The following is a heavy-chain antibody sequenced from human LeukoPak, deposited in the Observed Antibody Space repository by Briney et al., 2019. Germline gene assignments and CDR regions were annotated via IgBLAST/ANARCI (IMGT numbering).Heavy chain of an antibody. CDR2: ISSSSSYI. CDR1: GFTFSSYS. V-gene: IGHV3-21*01. J-gene: IGHJ4*02. Sequence: GGSLRLSCAASGFTFSSYSMNWVRQAPGKGLEWVSSISSSSSYIYYSDSVKGRFTISRDNAKNSLYLQMNSLRAEDTAVYYCARGGVGGNDYWGQGTLVTVSS. CDR3: ARGGVGGNDY. D-gene: IGHD4-23*01.